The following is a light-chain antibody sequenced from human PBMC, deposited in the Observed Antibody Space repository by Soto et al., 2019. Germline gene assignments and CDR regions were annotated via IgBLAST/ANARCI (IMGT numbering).Light chain of an antibody. CDR3: QKYNSAPLDT. CDR1: QGISNY. V-gene: IGKV1-27*01. Sequence: DIQMTQSPSSLSASVGDRVTITCRASQGISNYLAWYQQKPGKVPKLLIYAASTLQSGVPSRFSGSGSGTDFTLTNSSLQPEDGATDYCQKYNSAPLDTFGPGTKVDIK. J-gene: IGKJ3*01. CDR2: AAS.